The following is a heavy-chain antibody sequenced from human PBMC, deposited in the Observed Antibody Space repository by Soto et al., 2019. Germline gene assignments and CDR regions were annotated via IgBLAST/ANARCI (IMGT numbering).Heavy chain of an antibody. D-gene: IGHD4-4*01. V-gene: IGHV1-46*01. Sequence: ASVKVSCKASGYTFSTYSMHWVRQDPGQGYERMGIINPSGGSTTYAQKFQGRVTMTRDTSTTTVYMELSSLKSEDTAVYYCARYDYNGYYFDYWGQGTLVTVSS. CDR1: GYTFSTYS. J-gene: IGHJ4*02. CDR3: ARYDYNGYYFDY. CDR2: INPSGGST.